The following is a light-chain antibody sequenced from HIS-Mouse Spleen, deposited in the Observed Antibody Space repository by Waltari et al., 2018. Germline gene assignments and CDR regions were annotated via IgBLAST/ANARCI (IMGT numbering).Light chain of an antibody. CDR3: QQLNSYPPT. CDR2: AAS. J-gene: IGKJ1*01. CDR1: QGICSY. Sequence: DIQLTHSQSFLSASVGDRVTITCRASQGICSYLAWYQKKPGKAPKLLIYAASTLQSGVPSRFSGSGSGTEFTLTISSLQPEDFATYYCQQLNSYPPTFGQGTKVEIK. V-gene: IGKV1-9*01.